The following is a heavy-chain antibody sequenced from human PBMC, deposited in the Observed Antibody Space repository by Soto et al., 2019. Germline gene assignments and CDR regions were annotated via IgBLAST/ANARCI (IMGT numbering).Heavy chain of an antibody. J-gene: IGHJ4*02. CDR2: IYHSGST. D-gene: IGHD1-26*01. CDR1: GGSISSYY. CDR3: ARSKGNSGSYARFDY. V-gene: IGHV4-59*08. Sequence: KPSETLSLTCTVSGGSISSYYWSWIRQPPGKGLEWIGSIYHSGSTYYNPSLKSRVTISVDTSKNQFSLKLSSVTAADTAVYYCARSKGNSGSYARFDYWGQGTLVTVSS.